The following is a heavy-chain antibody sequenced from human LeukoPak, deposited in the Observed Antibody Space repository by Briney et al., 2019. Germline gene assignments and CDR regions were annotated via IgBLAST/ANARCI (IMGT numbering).Heavy chain of an antibody. CDR1: GGTFSSYA. CDR3: TRDTTVRRLDY. D-gene: IGHD1-14*01. J-gene: IGHJ4*02. V-gene: IGHV1-69*04. Sequence: SVKVSCKASGGTFSSYAISWVRQAPGQGLEWMGRIIPILGIANYAQKFQGRVTITADKSTSTAYMELSSLRSEDTAVYYCTRDTTVRRLDYWGQGTLVTVSS. CDR2: IIPILGIA.